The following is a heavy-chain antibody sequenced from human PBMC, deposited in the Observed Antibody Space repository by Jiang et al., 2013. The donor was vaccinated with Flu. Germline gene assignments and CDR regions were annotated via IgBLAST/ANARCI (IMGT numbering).Heavy chain of an antibody. D-gene: IGHD3-22*01. CDR2: INHSGST. CDR1: GGSFSGYY. Sequence: LLKPSETLSLTCAVYGGSFSGYYWSWIRQPPGKGLEWIGEINHSGSTNYNPSLKSRVTISVDTSKNQFSLKLSSVTAADTAVYYCARGEYYDSSGYTNAPHPYFDYWGQGTLVTVSS. V-gene: IGHV4-34*01. CDR3: ARGEYYDSSGYTNAPHPYFDY. J-gene: IGHJ4*02.